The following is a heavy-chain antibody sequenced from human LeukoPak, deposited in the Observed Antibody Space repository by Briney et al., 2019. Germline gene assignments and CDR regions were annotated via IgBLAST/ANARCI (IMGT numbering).Heavy chain of an antibody. CDR1: GGSISSGSYY. J-gene: IGHJ4*02. V-gene: IGHV4-61*02. CDR3: ARGIAAAGMVFDY. CDR2: IYTSGST. Sequence: SQTLSLTCTVSGGSISSGSYYWSWIRQPAGKGLEWIGRIYTSGSTNYNPSLKSRVTISVDTSKNQFPLKLSSVTAADTAVYYCARGIAAAGMVFDYWGQGTLVTVSS. D-gene: IGHD6-13*01.